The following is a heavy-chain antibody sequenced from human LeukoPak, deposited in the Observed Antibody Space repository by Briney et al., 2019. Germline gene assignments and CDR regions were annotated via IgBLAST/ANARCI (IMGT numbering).Heavy chain of an antibody. J-gene: IGHJ4*02. V-gene: IGHV3-48*01. CDR3: ARSATRFSNGWYGQVDFDS. D-gene: IGHD6-19*01. CDR2: IGSSSSAT. Sequence: GGSLRLSCAASGFSFSTYVMNWVRQAPGKGLEWISYIGSSSSATYYADSVKGRFTISRDNVNNSLYLDMDSLRVDDTAVYYCARSATRFSNGWYGQVDFDSWGQGSLVIVSS. CDR1: GFSFSTYV.